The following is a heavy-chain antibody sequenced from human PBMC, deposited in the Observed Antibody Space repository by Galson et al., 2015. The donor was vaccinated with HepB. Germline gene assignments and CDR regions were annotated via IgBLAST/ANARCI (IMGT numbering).Heavy chain of an antibody. CDR2: ISGYNDNT. V-gene: IGHV1-18*04. D-gene: IGHD5-12*01. CDR3: ARDGWGRSGYYYESDS. CDR1: GYTFTTYN. Sequence: SVKVSCKASGYTFTTYNLIWVRQAPGQGLEWMGWISGYNDNTHYAQKFQGRVTMTTDTSTSTAYMELRSLRSDDTAVYYCARDGWGRSGYYYESDSWGQGTLVTVSS. J-gene: IGHJ5*02.